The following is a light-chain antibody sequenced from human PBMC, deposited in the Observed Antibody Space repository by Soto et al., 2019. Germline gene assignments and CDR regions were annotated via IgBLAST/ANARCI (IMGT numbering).Light chain of an antibody. V-gene: IGKV1-33*01. Sequence: DLQLTQSPSSLSPSVGDRVTITCRSTQDITDYLNWYQQKPGGVPKLLIYESSTLEPGVPSRFLGSGFGTEFTFTITSVQPEDTATYFCLQFDDLPYTFGPGTTVNV. J-gene: IGKJ3*01. CDR1: QDITDY. CDR3: LQFDDLPYT. CDR2: ESS.